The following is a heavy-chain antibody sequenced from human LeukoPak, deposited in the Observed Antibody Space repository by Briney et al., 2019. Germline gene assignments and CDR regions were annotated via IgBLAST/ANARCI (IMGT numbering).Heavy chain of an antibody. J-gene: IGHJ4*02. CDR3: ARLVAVAGVFDY. D-gene: IGHD6-19*01. CDR1: GGSISSSNYY. Sequence: SETLSLTCTVSGGSISSSNYYWGWIRQPPGKGLEWIGNIYYSGSTYYNPSLKSRVTISVDTSKNHFSLKLRSVTAADTAVYYCARLVAVAGVFDYWGQGTLVTVSS. V-gene: IGHV4-39*02. CDR2: IYYSGST.